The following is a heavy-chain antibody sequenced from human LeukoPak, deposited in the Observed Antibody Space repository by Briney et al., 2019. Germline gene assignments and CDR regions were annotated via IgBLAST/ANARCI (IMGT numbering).Heavy chain of an antibody. V-gene: IGHV4-34*01. CDR3: ARGPRRRVVVPAATGYYGMDV. D-gene: IGHD2-2*01. Sequence: SETLSLTCAVYGGSFSGYYWSWIRQPPGKGLEWIGEINHSGSTNYNPSLKSRVTISVDTSKNQFSLKLSSVTAADTAVYYCARGPRRRVVVPAATGYYGMDVWGKGTTVTVSP. J-gene: IGHJ6*04. CDR1: GGSFSGYY. CDR2: INHSGST.